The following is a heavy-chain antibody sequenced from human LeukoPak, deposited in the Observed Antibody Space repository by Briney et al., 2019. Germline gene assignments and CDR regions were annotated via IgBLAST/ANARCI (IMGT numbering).Heavy chain of an antibody. CDR2: IYYSGST. CDR3: ARHDPIVGTPDAFDI. J-gene: IGHJ3*02. Sequence: PSETLSLTCTVSGGSISSYYWSWIRQPPGKGLEWIVYIYYSGSTDYNPSLKSRVTISLDTSKNRFSLKLSSVTAADTAVYYCARHDPIVGTPDAFDIWGQGTMVTVSS. CDR1: GGSISSYY. V-gene: IGHV4-59*08. D-gene: IGHD1-26*01.